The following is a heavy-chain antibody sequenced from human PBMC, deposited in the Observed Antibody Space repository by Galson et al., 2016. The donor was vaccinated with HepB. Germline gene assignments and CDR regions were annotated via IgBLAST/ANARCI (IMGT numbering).Heavy chain of an antibody. V-gene: IGHV5-51*01. CDR1: GYSFTSQW. CDR2: IHPDDSDV. J-gene: IGHJ6*02. D-gene: IGHD3-10*01. CDR3: ARLRSFTLVRGVIRSNGMDV. Sequence: QSGAEVKKPGESLKISCQGSGYSFTSQWIGRVRQMPGKGLEWIGIIHPDDSDVKYSLSLQGQVTISADKSISTAFLQWGSLKASDSAMYYCARLRSFTLVRGVIRSNGMDVWGQGTAVTVSS.